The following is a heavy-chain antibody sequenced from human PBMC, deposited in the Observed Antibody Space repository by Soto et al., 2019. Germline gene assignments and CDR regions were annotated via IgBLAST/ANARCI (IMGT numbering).Heavy chain of an antibody. CDR3: ATPVSSGYQAFEV. Sequence: ETLSLTCTVSGGSIISSSYYWGWIRQPPGKGLEWIGSIYSSGSTYYNPSLKSRVTISVDTSKNQFSLKLSSVTAADTAVHYCATPVSSGYQAFEVWGQGTMVTVSS. V-gene: IGHV4-39*01. CDR1: GGSIISSSYY. J-gene: IGHJ3*01. CDR2: IYSSGST. D-gene: IGHD3-22*01.